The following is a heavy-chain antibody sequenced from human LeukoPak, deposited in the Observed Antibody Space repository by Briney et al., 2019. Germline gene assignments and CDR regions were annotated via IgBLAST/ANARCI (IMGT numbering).Heavy chain of an antibody. CDR1: GGTFSSYA. CDR3: ARGSYSSGRSDFDY. Sequence: ASVKVSCKASGGTFSSYAIGWVRQAPGQGLEWMGGIIPIFGTANYAQKFQGRVTITADKSTSTAYMELSSLRSEDTAVYYCARGSYSSGRSDFDYWGQGTLVTVSS. J-gene: IGHJ4*02. D-gene: IGHD6-19*01. CDR2: IIPIFGTA. V-gene: IGHV1-69*06.